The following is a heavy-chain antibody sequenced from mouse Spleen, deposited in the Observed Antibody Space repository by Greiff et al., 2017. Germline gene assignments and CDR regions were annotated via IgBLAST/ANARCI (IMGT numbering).Heavy chain of an antibody. CDR3: NAGGGSSYFDY. V-gene: IGHV14-4*02. J-gene: IGHJ2*01. CDR1: GFNIKDYY. Sequence: EVQLQQSGAELVRSGASVKLSCTASGFNIKDYYTHWVKQRPEQGLEWIGWIDPENGDTEYAPKFQGKATMTADTSSNTAYLQLSSLTSEDTAVYYCNAGGGSSYFDYWGQGTTLTVSS. CDR2: IDPENGDT. D-gene: IGHD1-1*01.